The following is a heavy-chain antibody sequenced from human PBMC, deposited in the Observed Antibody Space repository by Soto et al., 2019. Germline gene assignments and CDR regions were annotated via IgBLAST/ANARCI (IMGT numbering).Heavy chain of an antibody. D-gene: IGHD3-16*02. CDR3: AKASTYEYIWGSYRYYFDY. CDR1: GFTFSSYA. V-gene: IGHV3-23*01. J-gene: IGHJ4*02. Sequence: PGGSLRLSCAASGFTFSSYAMSWVRQSPGKGLEWVSGISGSGDRTRYADSQKGRFTISRDNFKDTLHLQMNSLRAEDTAIYYCAKASTYEYIWGSYRYYFDYWGQGTLVTVSS. CDR2: ISGSGDRT.